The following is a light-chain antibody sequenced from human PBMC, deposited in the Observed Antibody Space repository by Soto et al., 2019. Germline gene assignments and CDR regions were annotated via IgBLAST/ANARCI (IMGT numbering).Light chain of an antibody. CDR3: ATWHDSFYV. CDR1: TSDIGTNA. V-gene: IGLV1-44*01. CDR2: TNN. J-gene: IGLJ1*01. Sequence: QPVLTQPPSASGTPGQRVTVSCSGSTSDIGTNAVNWFQHLPGTAPRLLIYTNNQRPSGVPDRFSGSKSGTSASLAISGLRSEDEATYYCATWHDSFYVFGTGTKVTVL.